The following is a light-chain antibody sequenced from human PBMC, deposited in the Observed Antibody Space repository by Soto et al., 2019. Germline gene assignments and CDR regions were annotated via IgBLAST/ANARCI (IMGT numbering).Light chain of an antibody. CDR1: GSDVGAYNY. V-gene: IGLV2-14*01. CDR3: IAYTSSSTYV. CDR2: DVT. J-gene: IGLJ1*01. Sequence: QSVLTQPASVSGSPGQSITLSCTGTGSDVGAYNYVSWYQQNPGKAPQLMIYDVTTRPSGISNRFSGSKSGNTASLTISGLQAEYEADYYCIAYTSSSTYVFGTGTKVTVL.